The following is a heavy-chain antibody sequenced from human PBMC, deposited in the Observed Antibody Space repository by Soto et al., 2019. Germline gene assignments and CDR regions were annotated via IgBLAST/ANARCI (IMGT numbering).Heavy chain of an antibody. CDR1: GGSISSYY. V-gene: IGHV4-59*12. Sequence: PSETLSLTCTVSGGSISSYYWSWIRQPPGKGLEWIGYIYYSGSTNYNPSLKSRVLISVDTSKDQFSLTLNSVTAADTAVYYCSLLSYQMSNSLAVWGHGTPVSVSS. D-gene: IGHD2-2*01. CDR2: IYYSGST. CDR3: SLLSYQMSNSLAV. J-gene: IGHJ6*02.